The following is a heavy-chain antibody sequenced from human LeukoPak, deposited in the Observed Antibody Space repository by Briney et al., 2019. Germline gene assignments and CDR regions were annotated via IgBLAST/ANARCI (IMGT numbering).Heavy chain of an antibody. J-gene: IGHJ4*02. V-gene: IGHV3-53*01. CDR3: ARGVEPLAANTLAY. CDR1: GFTVITND. CDR2: LYSDGNT. Sequence: GGSLRLSCAASGFTVITNDMTWVRQAPGKGLEWVSVLYSDGNTKYADSVQGRFTISRDNSKNTLYLEMNSRSPDDTAVYYCARGVEPLAANTLAYWGQGTLVTVSS. D-gene: IGHD1-14*01.